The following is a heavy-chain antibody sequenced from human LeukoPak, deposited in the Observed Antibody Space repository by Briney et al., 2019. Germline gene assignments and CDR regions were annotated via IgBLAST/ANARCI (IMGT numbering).Heavy chain of an antibody. CDR3: ARPYGSGSYYYYNMDV. CDR1: GGSISSSSYY. V-gene: IGHV4-39*01. D-gene: IGHD3-10*01. CDR2: VYYSGTS. J-gene: IGHJ6*03. Sequence: SETLSLTCSVSGGSISSSSYYWGWIRQPPGKGLEWIGTVYYSGTSYYNPSLKSRVSMSVDTSKNQFFLKLSSVTAADTATYYGARPYGSGSYYYYNMDVWGKGTTVTVSS.